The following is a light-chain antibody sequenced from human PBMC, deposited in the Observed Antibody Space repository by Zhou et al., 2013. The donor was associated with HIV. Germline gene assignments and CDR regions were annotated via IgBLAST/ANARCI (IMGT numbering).Light chain of an antibody. J-gene: IGKJ4*01. CDR3: QQRSNWPLT. CDR1: ENVGNS. CDR2: DIS. Sequence: NVLKQSPATLSVSPGGRATLSCRASENVGNSLAWYQQKPGQAPRLLIYDISNRATAIPTRFSGSGSGTDFTLTISSLEPEDFAVYYCQQRSNWPLTFGGGTKVEIK. V-gene: IGKV3-11*01.